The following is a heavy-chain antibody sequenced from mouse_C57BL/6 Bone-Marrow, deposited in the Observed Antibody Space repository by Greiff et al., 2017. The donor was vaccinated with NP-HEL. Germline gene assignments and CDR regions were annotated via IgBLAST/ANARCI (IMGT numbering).Heavy chain of an antibody. Sequence: VQLQQSGAELMKPGASVKLSCKATGYTFTGYWIEWVKQRPGHGLEWIGRIDPNSGGTKYNEKFKSKATLTVDKPSSTAYMQLSSLTSEDSAVYYCARGGSRYYYAMDYWGQGTSVTVSS. CDR2: IDPNSGGT. CDR3: ARGGSRYYYAMDY. CDR1: GYTFTGYW. D-gene: IGHD1-1*01. J-gene: IGHJ4*01. V-gene: IGHV1-72*01.